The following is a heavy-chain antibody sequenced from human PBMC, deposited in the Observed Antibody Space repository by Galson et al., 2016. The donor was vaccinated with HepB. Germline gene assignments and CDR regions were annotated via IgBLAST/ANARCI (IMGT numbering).Heavy chain of an antibody. J-gene: IGHJ3*01. CDR1: EFTFSTCG. Sequence: SLRLSCAASEFTFSTCGMHWVRQAPGKGLEWVALIWHDGSNKYYADSVKGRFTISRDNPKNTLFLHMSSLGAEDTAVYYCAKRDLLWFGDPNAFDVWGQGTMVTGSS. D-gene: IGHD3-10*01. CDR2: IWHDGSNK. CDR3: AKRDLLWFGDPNAFDV. V-gene: IGHV3-30*02.